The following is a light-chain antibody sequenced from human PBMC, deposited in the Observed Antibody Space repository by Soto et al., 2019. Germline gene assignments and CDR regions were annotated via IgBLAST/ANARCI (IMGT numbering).Light chain of an antibody. CDR3: QQYDNRQPALT. J-gene: IGKJ4*01. CDR2: DAS. Sequence: DIQMTQSPSSLSASVGDRVTITCQASQDISNYLNWYQQQPGKAPKLLIYDASNLETGVPSRFSGSGSGTDFTFTISSLQPEDIATYYCQQYDNRQPALTFGRGTKVESK. V-gene: IGKV1-33*01. CDR1: QDISNY.